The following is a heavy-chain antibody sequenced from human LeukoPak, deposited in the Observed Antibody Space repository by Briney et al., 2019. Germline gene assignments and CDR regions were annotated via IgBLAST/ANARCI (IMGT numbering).Heavy chain of an antibody. CDR1: GGSISSGGYS. J-gene: IGHJ4*02. D-gene: IGHD3-3*01. Sequence: PSETLSLTCAVSGGSISSGGYSWSWIRQPPGKGLEWIGYIYYSGSTNYNPSLKSRVTISVDTSKDQFSLKLSSVTAADTAVYYCARHVRLGVVQNWGQGTLVTVSS. CDR3: ARHVRLGVVQN. V-gene: IGHV4-61*08. CDR2: IYYSGST.